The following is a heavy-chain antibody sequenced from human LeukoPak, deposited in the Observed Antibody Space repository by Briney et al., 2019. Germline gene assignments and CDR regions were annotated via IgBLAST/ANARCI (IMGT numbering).Heavy chain of an antibody. J-gene: IGHJ4*02. CDR1: GFTFSSYW. CDR3: ARDGRTGSGYYRKDDY. V-gene: IGHV3-7*01. CDR2: IKQDGSEK. D-gene: IGHD3-22*01. Sequence: GGSLRLSCAASGFTFSSYWMTWVRQAPGKGLEWVANIKQDGSEKYYVDSVKGRFTISRDNAKNSLYLQMSSLRAEDTAVYYCARDGRTGSGYYRKDDYWGQGTLVTVSS.